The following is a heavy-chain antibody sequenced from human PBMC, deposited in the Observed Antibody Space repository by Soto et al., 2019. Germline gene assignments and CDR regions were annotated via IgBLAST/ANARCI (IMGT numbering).Heavy chain of an antibody. D-gene: IGHD3-3*01. J-gene: IGHJ4*02. CDR3: ARGGWRQIDY. CDR2: IYYSGST. CDR1: GGSIGSYY. Sequence: QVQLQESGPGLVKPSETLSLTCSVSGGSIGSYYWSWIRQPPGKGLVWIGYIYYSGSTNYNPSLKSRVTISGDTAKNQFSLKLSSVTAADTAVYYCARGGWRQIDYWGQGTLGTVSS. V-gene: IGHV4-59*08.